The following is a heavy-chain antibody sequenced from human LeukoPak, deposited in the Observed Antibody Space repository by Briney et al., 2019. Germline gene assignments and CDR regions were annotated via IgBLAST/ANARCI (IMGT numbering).Heavy chain of an antibody. CDR1: GFTFSSYT. D-gene: IGHD6-13*01. Sequence: GGSLRLSCAASGFTFSSYTMNWVRQAPGKGLEWVSSISSSSSYIYYADSVKGRFTISRDNAKNSLYLQMNSLRAEDTAVYYCAGPIAAAGIGEYYYYYGMDVWGQGTTVTVSS. V-gene: IGHV3-21*01. CDR2: ISSSSSYI. J-gene: IGHJ6*02. CDR3: AGPIAAAGIGEYYYYYGMDV.